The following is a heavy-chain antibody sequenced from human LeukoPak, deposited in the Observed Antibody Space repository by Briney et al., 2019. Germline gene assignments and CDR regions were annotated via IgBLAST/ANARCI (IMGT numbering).Heavy chain of an antibody. CDR3: VRDNDRSGYYPYFDY. Sequence: GGSLGLSCAASGFTFSIHSINWVRQAPGKGLEWVSSISSNSNYKYYADSVKGRFTVSRDNAKNLVYLQTNSLRADDTAVYYCVRDNDRSGYYPYFDYWGQGALVTVSS. D-gene: IGHD3-22*01. CDR1: GFTFSIHS. CDR2: ISSNSNYK. J-gene: IGHJ4*02. V-gene: IGHV3-21*01.